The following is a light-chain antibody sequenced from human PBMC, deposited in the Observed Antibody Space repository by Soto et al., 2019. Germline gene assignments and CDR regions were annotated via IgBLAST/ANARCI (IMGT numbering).Light chain of an antibody. CDR2: KAS. V-gene: IGKV1-5*03. Sequence: DIRMTQSASTLSASVGGRVTIRCRASQSISTWLAWCQQKPGKAPRLLIYKASTLESGVPSRFSGSGSGTEFTLTISSLQPDDFATYYCQQYTRYWTFGQGTKVDIK. CDR1: QSISTW. J-gene: IGKJ1*01. CDR3: QQYTRYWT.